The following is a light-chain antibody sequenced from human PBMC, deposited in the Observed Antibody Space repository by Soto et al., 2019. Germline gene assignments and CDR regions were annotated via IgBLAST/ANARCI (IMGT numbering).Light chain of an antibody. CDR2: DAS. V-gene: IGKV3-11*01. CDR3: QVRDVWPL. CDR1: QSVSTS. J-gene: IGKJ1*01. Sequence: IVLTQSPVTLALSPGESAVLSCRASQSVSTSLAWYQHKPGQAPRLFIYDASTRAPGIPARFTASGSGTELPVTSSSLGPEVIVVYYCQVRDVWPLFGQGTKVDI.